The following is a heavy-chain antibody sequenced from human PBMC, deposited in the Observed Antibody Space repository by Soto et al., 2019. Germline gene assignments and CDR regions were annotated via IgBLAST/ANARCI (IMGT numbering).Heavy chain of an antibody. CDR1: GGSISSGDYY. V-gene: IGHV4-30-4*01. D-gene: IGHD4-17*01. Sequence: QVQLQESGPGLVKPSQTLSLTCTVSGGSISSGDYYWSWIRQPPGKGLEWIGYIYYSGSTYYNPSLKSRVTISVETSKNQFSLKLSSVTAADTAVYYCARGPDDYGENGWFDPWGQGTLVTVSS. J-gene: IGHJ5*02. CDR3: ARGPDDYGENGWFDP. CDR2: IYYSGST.